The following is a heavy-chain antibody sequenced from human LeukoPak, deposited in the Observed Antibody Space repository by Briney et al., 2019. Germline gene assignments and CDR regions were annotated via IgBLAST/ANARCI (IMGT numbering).Heavy chain of an antibody. Sequence: KPSETLSLTCTVSGGSISSSSYYWGWIRQPPGKGLEWIGSIYYSVSTYYNPSLKSRVTISVDTSKHQFSLKLSSVTAADTAVYYCARHIHYYYMDVWGKGTTVTVSS. D-gene: IGHD2-2*02. CDR3: ARHIHYYYMDV. J-gene: IGHJ6*03. CDR1: GGSISSSSYY. CDR2: IYYSVST. V-gene: IGHV4-39*01.